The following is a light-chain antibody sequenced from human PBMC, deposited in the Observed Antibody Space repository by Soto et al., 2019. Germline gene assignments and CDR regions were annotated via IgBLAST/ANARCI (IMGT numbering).Light chain of an antibody. V-gene: IGKV1-12*01. CDR3: QHADSFPLIT. Sequence: DIQMTQSLSSVSASVGDRVTITCRSSEDISTWLAWYQQKPGKAPKLLIYAASSLQSGVPSRFSGSGSGTDFTLTISILQPEDFATYYCQHADSFPLITFGQGTRLDIK. CDR2: AAS. J-gene: IGKJ5*01. CDR1: EDISTW.